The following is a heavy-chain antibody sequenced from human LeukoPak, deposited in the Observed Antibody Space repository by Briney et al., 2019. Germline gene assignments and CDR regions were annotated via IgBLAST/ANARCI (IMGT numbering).Heavy chain of an antibody. Sequence: GGSLRLSCAASGFTFSAYWMSWVRQAPGKGLEWVANIKQDGSEKYYVDSVKGRFTFSRDNAKNSLYLQMNSLRAEDTAVYYCAIVLMVYASSAYGFDIWGQGTMVTVSS. CDR3: AIVLMVYASSAYGFDI. D-gene: IGHD2-8*01. J-gene: IGHJ3*02. CDR2: IKQDGSEK. CDR1: GFTFSAYW. V-gene: IGHV3-7*01.